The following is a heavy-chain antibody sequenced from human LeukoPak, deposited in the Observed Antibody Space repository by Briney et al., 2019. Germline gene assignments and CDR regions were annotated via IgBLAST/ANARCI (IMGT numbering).Heavy chain of an antibody. CDR2: IYTSGST. Sequence: SETLSLTCTVSGGSISSYYWSWIRQPAGKGLEWIGRIYTSGSTNYNPSLKSRVTMSVDTSKNQFSPKLSSVTAADTAVYYCARDRIVVVPAATADYYYYYGMDVWGQGTTVTVSS. CDR3: ARDRIVVVPAATADYYYYYGMDV. CDR1: GGSISSYY. D-gene: IGHD2-2*01. V-gene: IGHV4-4*07. J-gene: IGHJ6*02.